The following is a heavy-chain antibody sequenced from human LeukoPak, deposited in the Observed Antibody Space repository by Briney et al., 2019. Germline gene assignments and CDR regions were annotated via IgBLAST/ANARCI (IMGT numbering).Heavy chain of an antibody. J-gene: IGHJ6*03. D-gene: IGHD4-23*01. CDR3: ARDGSYGGNYYYYYYMDV. Sequence: PGGSLRLSCAASGFTFGSYSMNWVRQAPGKGLEWVSSISSSSSYTYYADSVKGRFTISRDNAKNSLYLQMNSLRAEDTAVYYCARDGSYGGNYYYYYYMDVWGKGTTVTISS. CDR1: GFTFGSYS. V-gene: IGHV3-21*01. CDR2: ISSSSSYT.